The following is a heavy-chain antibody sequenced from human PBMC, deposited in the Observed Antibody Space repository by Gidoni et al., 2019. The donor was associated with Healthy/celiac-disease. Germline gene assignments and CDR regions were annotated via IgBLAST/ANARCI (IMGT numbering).Heavy chain of an antibody. J-gene: IGHJ3*02. D-gene: IGHD3-10*01. V-gene: IGHV3-23*04. CDR3: AKDLWVWFGDSGAFDI. CDR1: GFTFSSYA. Sequence: EVQLVESGGGLVQPGGSRRLSCAASGFTFSSYAMSWVRQAPGKGLEWVSAISGSGGSTYYADSVKGRFTISRDNSKNTLYLQMNSLRAEDTAVYYCAKDLWVWFGDSGAFDIWGQGTMVTVSS. CDR2: ISGSGGST.